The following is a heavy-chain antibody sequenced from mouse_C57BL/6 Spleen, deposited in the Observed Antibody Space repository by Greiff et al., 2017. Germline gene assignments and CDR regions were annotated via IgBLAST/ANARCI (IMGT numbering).Heavy chain of an antibody. J-gene: IGHJ2*01. Sequence: EVKLQESGAELVRPGASVKLSCTASGFNIKDDYMHWVKQRPEQGLEWIGWIDPENGDTEYASKFQGKATITADTSSNTAYLQLSSLTSEDTAVYYCTTSTREYWGQGTTLTVSS. CDR2: IDPENGDT. V-gene: IGHV14-4*01. CDR1: GFNIKDDY. CDR3: TTSTREY.